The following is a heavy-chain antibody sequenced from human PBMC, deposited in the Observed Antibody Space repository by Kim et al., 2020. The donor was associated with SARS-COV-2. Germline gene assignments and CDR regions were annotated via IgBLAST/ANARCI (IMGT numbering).Heavy chain of an antibody. D-gene: IGHD3-9*01. CDR2: IFNDGST. Sequence: GGSLRLSCAVSGFTVSTSYMSWVRQAPGKGLEWVSVIFNDGSTYYADSVTGRFIISRDNSKNTLYLQMNTLRADDTAVYYCARDVGYDILTGYYSYYYY. CDR1: GFTVSTSY. CDR3: ARDVGYDILTGYYSYYYY. V-gene: IGHV3-66*01. J-gene: IGHJ6*03.